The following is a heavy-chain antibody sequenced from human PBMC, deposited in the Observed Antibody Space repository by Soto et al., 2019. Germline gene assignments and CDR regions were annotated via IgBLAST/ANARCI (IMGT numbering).Heavy chain of an antibody. CDR1: GFTFDDYA. CDR2: ISWNSASI. V-gene: IGHV3-9*01. J-gene: IGHJ4*02. Sequence: EVQLVESGGGLVQPGRSLRLSCAASGFTFDDYAMHWVRQAPGKGLEWVSGISWNSASIGYADSVKGRFTISRDNAKNSLYLQMNSLSTEDTAVYYCTKAMGGCSTSSLNYWGQGTLVTVSS. D-gene: IGHD6-6*01. CDR3: TKAMGGCSTSSLNY.